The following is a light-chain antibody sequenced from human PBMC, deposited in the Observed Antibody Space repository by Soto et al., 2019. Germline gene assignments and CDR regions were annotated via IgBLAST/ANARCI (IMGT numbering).Light chain of an antibody. J-gene: IGKJ2*01. V-gene: IGKV1-39*01. CDR2: AAS. CDR3: QQSYSTPYT. CDR1: QSISSY. Sequence: DIQMTQSPSSLSASVGDRVTITCRASQSISSYLNWYQQKPGKAPKLLIYAASSLQSRVPSRFSGTGSGTDFTLTISSLHPEDFANYYCQQSYSTPYTFGQGTKLEIK.